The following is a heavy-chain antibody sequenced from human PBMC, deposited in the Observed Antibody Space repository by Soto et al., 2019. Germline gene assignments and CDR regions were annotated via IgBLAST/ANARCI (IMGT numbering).Heavy chain of an antibody. CDR1: GFTFSSYS. CDR2: ISSSSSYI. D-gene: IGHD1-26*01. CDR3: ARETEWEPYYYYGMDV. J-gene: IGHJ6*02. V-gene: IGHV3-21*01. Sequence: GGSLRLSCAASGFTFSSYSMNWVRQAPRKGLEWVSSISSSSSYIYYADSVKGRFTISRDNAKNSLYLQMNSLRAEDTAVYYCARETEWEPYYYYGMDVWGQGTTVTVSS.